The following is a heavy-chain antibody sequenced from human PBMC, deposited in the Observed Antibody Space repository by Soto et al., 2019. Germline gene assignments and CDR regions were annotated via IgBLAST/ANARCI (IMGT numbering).Heavy chain of an antibody. CDR3: TTVFSGWYYFDY. CDR2: IKSKTDGGTT. Sequence: GGSLRLSCAASGFTFINAWMSWVRQAPGKGLEWVGRIKSKTDGGTTDYAAPVKGRFTISRDDSKNTLYLQMNSLKTEDTAVYYCTTVFSGWYYFDYWGQGTLVTVSS. CDR1: GFTFINAW. J-gene: IGHJ4*02. V-gene: IGHV3-15*01. D-gene: IGHD6-19*01.